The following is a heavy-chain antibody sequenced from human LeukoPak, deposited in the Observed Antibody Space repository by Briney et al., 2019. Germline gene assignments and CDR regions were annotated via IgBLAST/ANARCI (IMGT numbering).Heavy chain of an antibody. CDR3: ARPGADCGSAGCYTYPYYGLDV. Sequence: GASVKVSCKASGYSFSGHGITWVRQAPGQGLEWMGWISAYSGNTKYAQNLQGRVTMTTDISTSTAYMELRSLRSDDTAVYYCARPGADCGSAGCYTYPYYGLDVWGQGTTVTVSS. CDR2: ISAYSGNT. J-gene: IGHJ6*02. D-gene: IGHD2-2*02. CDR1: GYSFSGHG. V-gene: IGHV1-18*01.